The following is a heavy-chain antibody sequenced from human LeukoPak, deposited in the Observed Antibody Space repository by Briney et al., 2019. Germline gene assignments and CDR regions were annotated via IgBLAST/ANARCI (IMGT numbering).Heavy chain of an antibody. CDR2: IYYSGST. J-gene: IGHJ6*03. CDR3: ARHSSSSFYYYYMDV. CDR1: GGSISSSSYY. D-gene: IGHD6-6*01. V-gene: IGHV4-39*07. Sequence: SSETLSLTCTVSGGSISSSSYYWGWIRQPPGKGLEWIGSIYYSGSTYYNPSLKSRVTISVDTSKNQFSLKLSSVTAADTAVYYCARHSSSSFYYYYMDVWGKGTTVTVSS.